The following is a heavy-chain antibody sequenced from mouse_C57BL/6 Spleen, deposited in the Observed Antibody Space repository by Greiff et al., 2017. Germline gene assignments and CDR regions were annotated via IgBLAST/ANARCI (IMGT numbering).Heavy chain of an antibody. V-gene: IGHV1-59*01. Sequence: QVQLQQPGAELVRPGPSVKLSCKASGYTFTSYWMHWVKQRPGQGLEWIGVIDPSDSYTNYNQKFKGKATLTVDTSSSTAYMQLSSLTSEDSAVYYCARLGNAMDYWGQGTSVTVSS. CDR2: IDPSDSYT. CDR1: GYTFTSYW. D-gene: IGHD4-1*01. CDR3: ARLGNAMDY. J-gene: IGHJ4*01.